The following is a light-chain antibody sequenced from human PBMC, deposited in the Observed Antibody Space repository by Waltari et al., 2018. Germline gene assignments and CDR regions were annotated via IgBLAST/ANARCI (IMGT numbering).Light chain of an antibody. CDR2: DVS. J-gene: IGLJ1*01. CDR3: SSYTASRHYV. Sequence: QSALTQPASVSGSPGQSITISCTGTSSDVGAYDYVSWYQQAPGKAPQLVIHDVSSRPSGPSDRFSGSKSGNTASLIISGLQADDEADYYCSSYTASRHYVFGTGTKVTVL. CDR1: SSDVGAYDY. V-gene: IGLV2-14*03.